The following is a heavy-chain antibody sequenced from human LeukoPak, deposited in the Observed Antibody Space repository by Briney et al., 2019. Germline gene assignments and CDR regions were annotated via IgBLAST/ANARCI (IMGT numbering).Heavy chain of an antibody. J-gene: IGHJ4*02. CDR3: ARRVTRYCSGGSCPYYFDY. V-gene: IGHV5-51*01. CDR1: GYSFTSYW. D-gene: IGHD2-15*01. CDR2: IYPGDSDT. Sequence: GESLKISCKGSGYSFTSYWIGWVRQMPGKGLEWMGIIYPGDSDTRYSPSFQGQVTISADKSISTAYLQWSSLKASDTAMYYRARRVTRYCSGGSCPYYFDYWGQGTLVTVSS.